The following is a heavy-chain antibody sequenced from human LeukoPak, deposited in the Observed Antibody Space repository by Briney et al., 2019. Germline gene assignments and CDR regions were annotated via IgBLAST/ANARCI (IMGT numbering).Heavy chain of an antibody. CDR3: ARSTALLWFGDP. CDR1: GYTFTGYY. D-gene: IGHD3-10*01. CDR2: INPNSGGT. V-gene: IGHV1-2*06. Sequence: GASVKVSCKASGYTFTGYYMHWVRQAPRQGLEWMGRINPNSGGTNYAQKFQGRVTMTRDTSISTAYMELSRLRSDDTAVYYCARSTALLWFGDPWGQGTLVTVSS. J-gene: IGHJ5*02.